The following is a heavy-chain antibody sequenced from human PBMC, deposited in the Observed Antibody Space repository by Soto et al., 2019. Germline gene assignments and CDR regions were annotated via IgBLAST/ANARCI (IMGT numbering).Heavy chain of an antibody. CDR2: ISAYNGNT. V-gene: IGHV1-18*04. D-gene: IGHD1-26*01. J-gene: IGHJ4*02. Sequence: ASVKVSCKASGYTFTSYGISWVRQAPGQGLEWMGWISAYNGNTNYAQKLQGRVTMTTDTSTSTAYMELRSLRADDTAVDYCARSFRIVGATRAFDYWGQGTLVTVSS. CDR1: GYTFTSYG. CDR3: ARSFRIVGATRAFDY.